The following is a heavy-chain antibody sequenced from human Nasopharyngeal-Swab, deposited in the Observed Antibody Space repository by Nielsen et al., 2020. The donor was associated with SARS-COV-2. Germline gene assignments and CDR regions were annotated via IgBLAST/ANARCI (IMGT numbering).Heavy chain of an antibody. CDR2: ISSSSSTI. D-gene: IGHD6-19*01. Sequence: WIRQPPGKGLEWVSYISSSSSTIYYADSVKGRFTISRDNAKNSLYLQMNSPRAEDTAVYYCARDTKGSSGWPYYYYYYMDVWGKGTTVTVSS. V-gene: IGHV3-48*01. J-gene: IGHJ6*03. CDR3: ARDTKGSSGWPYYYYYYMDV.